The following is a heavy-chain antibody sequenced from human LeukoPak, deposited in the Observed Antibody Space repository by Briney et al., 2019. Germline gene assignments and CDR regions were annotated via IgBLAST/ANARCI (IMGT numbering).Heavy chain of an antibody. V-gene: IGHV4-39*07. Sequence: SETLSLTCTVSGGSISSSNYYWGWIRQPPGNGLEWIGSIYYSGTTYYNPSLKSRVTISVDTSKNQFSLKLSSVTAADTAVYYCARNEGNTISFDYWGQGTLVTVSS. CDR1: GGSISSSNYY. J-gene: IGHJ4*02. D-gene: IGHD3-3*01. CDR3: ARNEGNTISFDY. CDR2: IYYSGTT.